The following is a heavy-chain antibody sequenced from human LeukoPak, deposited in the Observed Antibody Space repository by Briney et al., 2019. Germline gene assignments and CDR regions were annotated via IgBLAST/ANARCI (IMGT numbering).Heavy chain of an antibody. CDR1: GGSISSSSYY. CDR2: LDYSGST. V-gene: IGHV4-39*01. J-gene: IGHJ5*02. Sequence: SETLSLTCTVSGGSISSSSYYWGWIRQPPGKGLEWIGSLDYSGSTYYNPSLKSRVTISVDTSKNQFSLKLSSVTAADTAVYYCARLILTGYFRDGDWFDPWGQGSLVTASS. D-gene: IGHD3-9*01. CDR3: ARLILTGYFRDGDWFDP.